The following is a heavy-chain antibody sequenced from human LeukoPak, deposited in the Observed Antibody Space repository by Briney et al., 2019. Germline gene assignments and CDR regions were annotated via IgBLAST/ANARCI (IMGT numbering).Heavy chain of an antibody. J-gene: IGHJ4*02. D-gene: IGHD6-19*01. CDR3: VKDQREAYRSGWSRDFDY. Sequence: GGSLRLSCAASGFTFDDYAMHWVRQDSGRGLDWVAVIPHDGINTYYADSVKGRFTISRDNSKNTLYLQVNSLRVEDTAVYYCVKDQREAYRSGWSRDFDYWGQGTLVTVSS. V-gene: IGHV3-30*18. CDR1: GFTFDDYA. CDR2: IPHDGINT.